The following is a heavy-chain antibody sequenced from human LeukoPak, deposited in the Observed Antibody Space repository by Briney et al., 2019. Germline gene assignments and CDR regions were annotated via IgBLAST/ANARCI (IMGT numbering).Heavy chain of an antibody. Sequence: ASVKVSCKVSGYTLTELSMHWVRQAPGKGLEWMGGFDPEDGETIYAQKFQGRVTMTEDTSTDTAYMELSSLRSEDTAVYYCATTSSHLGGVDVWGQGTTVTVSS. CDR1: GYTLTELS. V-gene: IGHV1-24*01. J-gene: IGHJ6*02. CDR3: ATTSSHLGGVDV. CDR2: FDPEDGET.